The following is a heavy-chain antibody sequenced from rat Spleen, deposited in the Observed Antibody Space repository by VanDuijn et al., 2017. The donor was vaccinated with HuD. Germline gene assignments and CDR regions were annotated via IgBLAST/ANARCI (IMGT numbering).Heavy chain of an antibody. CDR1: GFTFSNYD. J-gene: IGHJ4*01. CDR2: ISTGGGNT. V-gene: IGHV5S23*01. CDR3: ARVDGTYYWDMDA. D-gene: IGHD1-12*02. Sequence: EVQLVESGGGLVQPGRSLKLSCAASGFTFSNYDMAWVRQAPTKGLEWVASISTGGGNTYYRDSVKGRFTISRDNSKSTLYLQMDSLRSEDTATYYCARVDGTYYWDMDAWGQGASVTVSS.